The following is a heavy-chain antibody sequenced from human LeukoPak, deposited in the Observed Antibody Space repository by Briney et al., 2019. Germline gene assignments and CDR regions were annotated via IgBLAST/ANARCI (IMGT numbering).Heavy chain of an antibody. J-gene: IGHJ4*02. CDR2: VNQSGGT. CDR3: ASGRWDLRFHY. Sequence: SETLSLTCAVNGGSFSGYYWSWIRQSPGKGLEWIGEVNQSGGTNYTPSLESRVTISVDTFKNQFSLKLSSVTAADTAVYFCASGRWDLRFHYWGQGALVTVSS. D-gene: IGHD1-26*01. V-gene: IGHV4-34*01. CDR1: GGSFSGYY.